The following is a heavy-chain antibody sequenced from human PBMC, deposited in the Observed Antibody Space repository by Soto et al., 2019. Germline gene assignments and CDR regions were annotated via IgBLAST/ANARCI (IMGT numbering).Heavy chain of an antibody. Sequence: GGSLRLSCAASGFSVGASWMSWVRQAPGKGLEWVANINQLGSVKYYVDSVKGRFTISRDNSNNSLSLQMSSLRVDDTAVYYCARDEIWGQGTMVTVSS. CDR1: GFSVGASW. J-gene: IGHJ3*02. CDR3: ARDEI. CDR2: INQLGSVK. V-gene: IGHV3-7*01.